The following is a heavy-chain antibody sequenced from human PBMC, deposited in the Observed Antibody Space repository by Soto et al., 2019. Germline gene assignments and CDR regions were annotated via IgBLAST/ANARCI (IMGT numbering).Heavy chain of an antibody. V-gene: IGHV1-18*01. J-gene: IGHJ6*02. CDR3: AREDANYDFWSGYYTTYHYYYGMDV. CDR1: GYTFTSYG. D-gene: IGHD3-3*01. CDR2: ISAYNGNT. Sequence: ASVKVSCKASGYTFTSYGISWVRQAPGQGLEWMGWISAYNGNTNYAQKLQGRVTMTTDTSTSTAYMELRSLRSDDTAVYYCAREDANYDFWSGYYTTYHYYYGMDVWGQGTTVTVSS.